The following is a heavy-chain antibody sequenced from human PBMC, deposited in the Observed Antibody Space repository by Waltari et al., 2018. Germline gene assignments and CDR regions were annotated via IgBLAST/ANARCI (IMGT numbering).Heavy chain of an antibody. CDR2: THDSGST. CDR1: VAQLVVPS. Sequence: QGSAPGLVRPWETLPPPGTSLVAQLVVPSWTWIRHPQGRGLGWIGNTHDSGSTNYNPTLRSRLSLSLDTSKNQLSLNRASVTAADTAVYFCARDTLVPTSIPPFYYYFGLDVWGRGTTVTVSS. CDR3: ARDTLVPTSIPPFYYYFGLDV. V-gene: IGHV4-59*13. J-gene: IGHJ6*02. D-gene: IGHD2-2*02.